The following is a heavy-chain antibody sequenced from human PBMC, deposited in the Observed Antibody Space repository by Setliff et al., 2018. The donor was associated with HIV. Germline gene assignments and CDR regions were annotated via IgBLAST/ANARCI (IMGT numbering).Heavy chain of an antibody. Sequence: PSETLSLTCTVSAGSVSSGRYYWSWIRQPAGKGLVWIGRNHTSGSTNYNPSLRSRVTMSIDTSKKQFSLNLNSLTAADTAVYYCARSVGYCSGGSYSNWFDPWGQGTLVTVSS. CDR2: NHTSGST. J-gene: IGHJ5*02. CDR3: ARSVGYCSGGSYSNWFDP. D-gene: IGHD2-15*01. V-gene: IGHV4-61*02. CDR1: AGSVSSGRYY.